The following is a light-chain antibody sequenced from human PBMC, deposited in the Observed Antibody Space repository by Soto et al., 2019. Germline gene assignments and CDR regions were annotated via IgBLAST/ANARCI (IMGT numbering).Light chain of an antibody. CDR2: DVS. Sequence: QSALTQPASVSGSPGQSITVSCTGTSSDVGGYNYVSWYQQHPGKAPKVMIYDVSKRPSGVSNRFSGSKSGNTASLTISGLQAEDEADYYCNSYTSSSPRPYVFVTGTKVTVL. CDR1: SSDVGGYNY. V-gene: IGLV2-14*01. J-gene: IGLJ1*01. CDR3: NSYTSSSPRPYV.